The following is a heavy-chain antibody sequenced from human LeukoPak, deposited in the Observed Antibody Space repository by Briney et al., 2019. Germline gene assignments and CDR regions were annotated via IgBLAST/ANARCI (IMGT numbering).Heavy chain of an antibody. CDR1: GGSISTGDYY. J-gene: IGHJ4*02. Sequence: SETLSLTCTVTGGSISTGDYYWSWIRQPPGKGLEWIGYIYYSGSTYYNPSLKSRVTISVDTSKNQFSLKLSSVTAADTAVYYCARGYDYAPIDYWGQGTLVTVSS. CDR3: ARGYDYAPIDY. V-gene: IGHV4-30-4*01. CDR2: IYYSGST. D-gene: IGHD3-16*01.